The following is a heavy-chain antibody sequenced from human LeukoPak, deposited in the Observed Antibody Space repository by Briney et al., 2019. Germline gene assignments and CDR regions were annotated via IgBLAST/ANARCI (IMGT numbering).Heavy chain of an antibody. CDR2: ISSSGSSI. CDR1: GFTFSTYS. Sequence: GGSLRLSCAASGFTFSTYSMNWVRQAPGKGLEWVSYISSSGSSIYYADSVKGRFTISRDNAKNSLYLQMNSLRAEDTAVYYCARDGEFYYGSSSYWGQGSLVTVSS. D-gene: IGHD3-22*01. V-gene: IGHV3-48*04. J-gene: IGHJ4*02. CDR3: ARDGEFYYGSSSY.